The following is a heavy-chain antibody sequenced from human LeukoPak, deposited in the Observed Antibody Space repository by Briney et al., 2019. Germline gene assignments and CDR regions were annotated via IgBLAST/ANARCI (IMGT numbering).Heavy chain of an antibody. CDR1: GDSVSSNSAA. D-gene: IGHD6-13*01. CDR3: ARDVRQQLDPKYYYYYYMDV. CDR2: TYYRSKWYN. Sequence: QTLSLTCAISGDSVSSNSAAWNWIRQSPSRGLEWLGRTYYRSKWYNDYAVSVKSRITINPDTSKNQFSLQLNSVTPEDTAVYYCARDVRQQLDPKYYYYYYMDVWGKGTTVTVSS. J-gene: IGHJ6*03. V-gene: IGHV6-1*01.